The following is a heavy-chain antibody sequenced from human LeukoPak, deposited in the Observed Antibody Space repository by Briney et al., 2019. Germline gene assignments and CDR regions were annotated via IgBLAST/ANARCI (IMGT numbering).Heavy chain of an antibody. D-gene: IGHD3-3*01. V-gene: IGHV4-4*07. Sequence: SETLSLTCTVSGGSISSYYWSWIRQPAGKGLEWIGRIYTSGSTNYNPSLKSRVTMSVDTSKNQFSLKLSSVTAADTAVYYCARESYDFWSGSRYYYCYMDVWGKGTTVTVSS. J-gene: IGHJ6*03. CDR3: ARESYDFWSGSRYYYCYMDV. CDR1: GGSISSYY. CDR2: IYTSGST.